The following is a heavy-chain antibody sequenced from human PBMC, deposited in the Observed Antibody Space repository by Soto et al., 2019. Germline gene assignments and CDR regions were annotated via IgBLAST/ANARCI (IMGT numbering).Heavy chain of an antibody. V-gene: IGHV3-23*01. CDR1: GFTFSSYA. CDR3: AKNIPDSRVAGTRAFDI. J-gene: IGHJ3*02. D-gene: IGHD6-19*01. Sequence: EVQLLESGGGLVQPGGSLRLSCAASGFTFSSYAMSWVRQAPGKGLEWVSAISGSGGSTYYADSVKGRFTISRDNSKNTLYLQMNSLRAEDTAVYYCAKNIPDSRVAGTRAFDIWGQGTMVTVSS. CDR2: ISGSGGST.